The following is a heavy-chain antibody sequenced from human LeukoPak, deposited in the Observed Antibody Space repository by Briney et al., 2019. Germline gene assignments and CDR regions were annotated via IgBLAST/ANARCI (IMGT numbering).Heavy chain of an antibody. CDR3: AKDPYGDYSYYFDY. CDR2: ISGSGGST. D-gene: IGHD4-17*01. V-gene: IGHV3-23*01. CDR1: GFTFSSYA. J-gene: IGHJ4*02. Sequence: GGSLRLSCAASGFTFSSYAMSWVRQAPGKRLEWVSAISGSGGSTYYADSVKGRFTISRDNSKNTLYLQMNSLRAEDTAVYYCAKDPYGDYSYYFDYWGQGTLVTVSS.